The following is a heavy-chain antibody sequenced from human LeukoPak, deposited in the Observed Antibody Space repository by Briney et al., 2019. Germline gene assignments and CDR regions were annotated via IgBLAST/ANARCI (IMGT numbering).Heavy chain of an antibody. J-gene: IGHJ5*02. CDR2: INHSGST. CDR1: GGSFSGYY. Sequence: PSETLSLTCAVYGGSFSGYYWSWIRQPPGKGLEWIGEINHSGSTNYNPSHKSRVTISVDTSKNQFSLKLSSVTAADTAVYYCARGKPNYYDSSGYYWTWFDPWGQGTLVTVSS. V-gene: IGHV4-34*01. CDR3: ARGKPNYYDSSGYYWTWFDP. D-gene: IGHD3-22*01.